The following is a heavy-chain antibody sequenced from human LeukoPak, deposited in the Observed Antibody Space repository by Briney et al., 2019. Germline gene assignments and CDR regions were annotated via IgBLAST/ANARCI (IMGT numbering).Heavy chain of an antibody. CDR1: GYTFTGYY. CDR2: INPNSGGT. D-gene: IGHD6-13*01. CDR3: AREYSSSWGGWFDP. Sequence: GASVKVSCKASGYTFTGYYMHWVRQAPGQGLEWMGWINPNSGGTNYAQKFQGRVTMTRDTSISTAYMELSRLRSDDTAVYYCAREYSSSWGGWFDPWGQGTLVTVSS. V-gene: IGHV1-2*02. J-gene: IGHJ5*02.